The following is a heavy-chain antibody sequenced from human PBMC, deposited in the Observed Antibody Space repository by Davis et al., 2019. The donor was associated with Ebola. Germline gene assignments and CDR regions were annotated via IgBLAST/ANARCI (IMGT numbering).Heavy chain of an antibody. V-gene: IGHV3-23*01. D-gene: IGHD4-11*01. CDR3: ARDSDDYSFDY. CDR1: GFTFNSHA. CDR2: IGPSDDTT. Sequence: GGSLRLSCAASGFTFNSHAMNWVRQAPRKGLEWVSTIGPSDDTTYYADSVKGRFTISRDNSKNTLYLQMNSLRPEDTAVYYCARDSDDYSFDYWGQGTLVTVSS. J-gene: IGHJ4*02.